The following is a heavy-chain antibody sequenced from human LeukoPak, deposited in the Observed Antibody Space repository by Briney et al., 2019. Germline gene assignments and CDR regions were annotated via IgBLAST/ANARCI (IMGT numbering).Heavy chain of an antibody. V-gene: IGHV1-2*06. CDR1: GYTFTGYF. Sequence: ASVKVSCKASGYTFTGYFIHWVRQAPGQGLEWMGRINPNNGGTNYAQKFQGRVTMTRDMSMSTAYMELSRLRSVDTAVYYCAGEDNSSGYRPFDIWGQGTMVTVPS. CDR3: AGEDNSSGYRPFDI. J-gene: IGHJ3*02. D-gene: IGHD3-22*01. CDR2: INPNNGGT.